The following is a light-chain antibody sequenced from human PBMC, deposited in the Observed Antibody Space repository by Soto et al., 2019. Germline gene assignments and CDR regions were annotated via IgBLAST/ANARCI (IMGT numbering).Light chain of an antibody. J-gene: IGLJ1*01. Sequence: QSVLAQPASVSASPGQSITISCTGTSSNVGSYNLVSWYQQHPGKAPKLMIYEGSKRPSGVSNRFSGSKPGNTASLTISGLQAEDEADYYCCSYAGSSTYVFGTGTKVTVL. CDR2: EGS. V-gene: IGLV2-23*01. CDR3: CSYAGSSTYV. CDR1: SSNVGSYNL.